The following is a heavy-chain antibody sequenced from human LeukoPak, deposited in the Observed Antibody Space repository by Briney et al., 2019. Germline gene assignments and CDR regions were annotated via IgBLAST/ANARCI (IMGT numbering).Heavy chain of an antibody. D-gene: IGHD6-19*01. CDR3: AGTTSGWYGGGDY. V-gene: IGHV4-59*08. CDR1: GGSISSYY. CDR2: IYYSGST. J-gene: IGHJ4*02. Sequence: SETLSLTCTVSGGSISSYYWRWIRQPPGKGLEWIGYIYYSGSTNYNPSLKSRVTISVDTSKNQFSLKLSSVTAADTAVYYCAGTTSGWYGGGDYWGQGTLVTVSS.